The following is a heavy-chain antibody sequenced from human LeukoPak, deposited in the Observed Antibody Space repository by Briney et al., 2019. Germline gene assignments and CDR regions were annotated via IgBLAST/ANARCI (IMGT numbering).Heavy chain of an antibody. CDR1: GGSISSYY. CDR2: IYYSGST. CDR3: ARAVRTYYYDSSGYYGFGY. D-gene: IGHD3-22*01. Sequence: SETLSLTCSVSGGSISSYYWSWIRQPPGKGQEWIGYIYYSGSTNYNPSLKSRVTISVDTSKNQFSLKLSSVTAADTAVYYCARAVRTYYYDSSGYYGFGYWGQGTLVTVSS. V-gene: IGHV4-59*01. J-gene: IGHJ4*02.